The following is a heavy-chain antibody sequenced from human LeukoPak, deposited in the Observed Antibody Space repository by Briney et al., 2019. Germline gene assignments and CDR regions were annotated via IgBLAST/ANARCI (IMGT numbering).Heavy chain of an antibody. J-gene: IGHJ3*02. CDR2: IYYSGST. V-gene: IGHV4-59*01. D-gene: IGHD6-25*01. CDR1: GGSISSYY. CDR3: AREGRHAFDI. Sequence: SETLSLTCTVSGGSISSYYWSWIRQPPGKGLEWIGYIYYSGSTNYNPSLKSRVTISVDTSKNQFSLKLSSVTAADTAVYYCAREGRHAFDIWGQGTMVTVSS.